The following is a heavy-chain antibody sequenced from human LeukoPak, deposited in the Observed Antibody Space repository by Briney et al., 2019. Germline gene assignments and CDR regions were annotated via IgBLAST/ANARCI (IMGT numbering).Heavy chain of an antibody. CDR2: INPKSGGT. CDR3: AREEWEFDP. Sequence: GASVTLSCTATGYTFTGYYMHWMRQAPGQGLEWMGWINPKSGGTNYAQKFQGRVTMTRDTSIHTAYMELSRLRSDDTVMNYCAREEWEFDPWGQGTLVTVSS. V-gene: IGHV1-2*02. D-gene: IGHD1-26*01. CDR1: GYTFTGYY. J-gene: IGHJ5*02.